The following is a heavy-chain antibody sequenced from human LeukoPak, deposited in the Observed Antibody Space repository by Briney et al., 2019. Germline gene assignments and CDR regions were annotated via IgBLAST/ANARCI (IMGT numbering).Heavy chain of an antibody. D-gene: IGHD5-18*01. V-gene: IGHV3-74*01. Sequence: PGGSLRLSCAASGFTFSSYWMHWVRQAPGKGLVWVSRINSDGSSTSYADSVKGRFTISRDNAKNTLYLQMNSLRVEDTAVYYCARDTAMVWGDAFDIWGQGTMDTVSS. J-gene: IGHJ3*02. CDR2: INSDGSST. CDR3: ARDTAMVWGDAFDI. CDR1: GFTFSSYW.